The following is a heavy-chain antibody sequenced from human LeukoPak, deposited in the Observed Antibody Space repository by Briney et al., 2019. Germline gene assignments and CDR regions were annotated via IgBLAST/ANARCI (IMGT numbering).Heavy chain of an antibody. D-gene: IGHD3-22*01. Sequence: GGSLRLSCAASGFTFDDYAMHWVRQAPGKGLEWVSSISSSSSTIYYADSVKGRFTISRDNAKNSLYLQMNSLRAEDTAVYYCARDLLYYDSSGYDYWGQGTLVTVSS. CDR1: GFTFDDYA. CDR2: ISSSSSTI. CDR3: ARDLLYYDSSGYDY. J-gene: IGHJ4*02. V-gene: IGHV3-48*04.